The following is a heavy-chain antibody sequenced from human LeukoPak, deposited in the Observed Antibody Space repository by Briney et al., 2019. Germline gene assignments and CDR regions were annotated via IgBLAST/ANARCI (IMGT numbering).Heavy chain of an antibody. CDR1: GFTFSSYG. Sequence: GGSLRLSCAASGFTFSSYGMHWVRQAPGKGLEWVAVIWYDGSNKYYADSVKGRFTISRDNSKNTLYLQMNSLRAEDTAVYYCASSGIVGATEAFDIWGQGTMVTVSS. J-gene: IGHJ3*02. V-gene: IGHV3-33*01. CDR3: ASSGIVGATEAFDI. D-gene: IGHD1-26*01. CDR2: IWYDGSNK.